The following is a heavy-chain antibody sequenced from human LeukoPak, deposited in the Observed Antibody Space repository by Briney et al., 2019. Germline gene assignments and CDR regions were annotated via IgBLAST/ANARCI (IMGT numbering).Heavy chain of an antibody. CDR3: AKDRKYQLLSLDYYYYGMDV. CDR2: ISYDGSDK. D-gene: IGHD2-2*01. J-gene: IGHJ6*02. V-gene: IGHV3-30*18. CDR1: GFTFTSYG. Sequence: PGRSLRLSCAASGFTFTSYGMHWVRQAPGKGLEWVAVISYDGSDKLYADSLKGRFTISRDNSKNTLYLQMNSLRADDTAVYYCAKDRKYQLLSLDYYYYGMDVWGQGTTVTVSS.